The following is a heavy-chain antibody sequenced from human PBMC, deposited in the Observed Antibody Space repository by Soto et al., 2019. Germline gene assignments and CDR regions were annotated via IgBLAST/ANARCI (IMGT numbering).Heavy chain of an antibody. CDR2: ISYDGSNK. V-gene: IGHV3-30-3*01. Sequence: GGSLRLSCAASGFTFSSYAMHWVRQAPGKGLEWVAVISYDGSNKYYADSVKGRFTISRDNSKSTLYLQMNSLRAEDTAVYYCARDGIKENYYDSSGYYGMDVWGQGTTVTVSS. CDR1: GFTFSSYA. J-gene: IGHJ6*02. D-gene: IGHD3-22*01. CDR3: ARDGIKENYYDSSGYYGMDV.